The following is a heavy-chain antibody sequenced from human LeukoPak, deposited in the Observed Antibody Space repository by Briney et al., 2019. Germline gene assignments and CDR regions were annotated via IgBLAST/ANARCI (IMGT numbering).Heavy chain of an antibody. V-gene: IGHV4-39*01. D-gene: IGHD5-12*01. CDR1: GGSISSSSYY. J-gene: IGHJ4*02. Sequence: SETLSLTCTVSGGSISSSSYYWDWIRQPPGKGLEWIGSIYYSGSTYYNPSLKSRVTISVDTSKNQFSLKLSSVTAADTAVYYCARLVVATNFDYWGQGTLVTVSS. CDR3: ARLVVATNFDY. CDR2: IYYSGST.